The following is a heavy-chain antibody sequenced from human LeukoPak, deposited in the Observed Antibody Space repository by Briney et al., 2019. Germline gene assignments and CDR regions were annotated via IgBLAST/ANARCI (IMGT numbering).Heavy chain of an antibody. V-gene: IGHV3-7*01. Sequence: PGGSLRLSCAASGFTFSSYWMSWVRQAPGKGLEWVANIKQDGSEKYYVDSMKGRFTISRDNAKNSLYLQMNSLRAEDTAVYYCARSAGFDWLFYGIFDPWGQGTLVTVSS. CDR3: ARSAGFDWLFYGIFDP. CDR1: GFTFSSYW. D-gene: IGHD3-9*01. CDR2: IKQDGSEK. J-gene: IGHJ5*02.